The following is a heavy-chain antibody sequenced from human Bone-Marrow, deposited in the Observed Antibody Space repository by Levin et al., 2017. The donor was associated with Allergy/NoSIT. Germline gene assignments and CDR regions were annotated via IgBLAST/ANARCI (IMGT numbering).Heavy chain of an antibody. CDR1: GYRFSSYW. CDR2: IDPSDSYI. CDR3: ARERTIFGVVVKSYYYYMDV. J-gene: IGHJ6*03. D-gene: IGHD3-3*01. V-gene: IGHV5-10-1*01. Sequence: VASVKVSCQGSGYRFSSYWISWVRQMPGKGLEWMGRIDPSDSYIEYSPSFEGHLSISADESTSTAFLQWSGLKASDTAVYYCARERTIFGVVVKSYYYYMDVWGKGTTVTVSS.